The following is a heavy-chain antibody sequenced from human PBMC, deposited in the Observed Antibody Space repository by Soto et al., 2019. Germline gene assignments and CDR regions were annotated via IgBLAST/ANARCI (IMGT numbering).Heavy chain of an antibody. CDR2: IIPIFGTA. J-gene: IGHJ4*02. D-gene: IGHD1-7*01. Sequence: QVQLVQSGAEVKKPGSSVKVSCKASGGTFSSYAISWLRQAPGQGLEWMGGIIPIFGTANYEQKFQGRGTITADESTITAYMERSSLRSEDTAVYYCAREEVGGLELRHFDYWGEGTLVTVSS. CDR3: AREEVGGLELRHFDY. CDR1: GGTFSSYA. V-gene: IGHV1-69*01.